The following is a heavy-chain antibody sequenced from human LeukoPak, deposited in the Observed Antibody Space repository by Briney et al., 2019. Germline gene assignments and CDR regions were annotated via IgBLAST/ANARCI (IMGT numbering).Heavy chain of an antibody. CDR2: IKTKTDGGTT. CDR3: TTDRLDNSGWSRGFDY. Sequence: PGGSLRLSCAASGFRFNNAWMNWVRQAPGKGLERIGHIKTKTDGGTTDYAAPVKGRFTISRDDSKNTLYLQVNSLKSEDTAVYYCTTDRLDNSGWSRGFDYWGQGTLVTVSS. V-gene: IGHV3-15*01. J-gene: IGHJ4*02. D-gene: IGHD6-19*01. CDR1: GFRFNNAW.